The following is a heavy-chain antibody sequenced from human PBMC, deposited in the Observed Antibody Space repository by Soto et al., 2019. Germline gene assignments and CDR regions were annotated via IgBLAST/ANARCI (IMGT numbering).Heavy chain of an antibody. V-gene: IGHV1-69*01. CDR2: IFPKFGTT. D-gene: IGHD3-16*02. CDR3: EAEMTFGKLSVV. Sequence: QVQLVQSGAEVKKPGSSGKVSCKASGDTDTNYVISWVRQAPGQGLEWMGGIFPKFGTTYSAQKLQDRLTITADESTSTVYMQLSSLRTDATAVYYCEAEMTFGKLSVVWGPGTTVTVSS. CDR1: GDTDTNYV. J-gene: IGHJ6*02.